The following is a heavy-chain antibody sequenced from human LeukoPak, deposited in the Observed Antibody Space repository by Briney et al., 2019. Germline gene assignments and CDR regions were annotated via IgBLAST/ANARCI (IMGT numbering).Heavy chain of an antibody. V-gene: IGHV1-2*02. D-gene: IGHD1-1*01. CDR2: INPNSGGT. Sequence: ASVKVSCKASGYTFTGYYMHWVRRAPGQRLEWMGWINPNSGGTNYAQRFQGRVTMTRDTSINTAYMELSRLRTDDTVVYYCARSPPTTYHCDYWGQGTLVTVSS. J-gene: IGHJ4*02. CDR3: ARSPPTTYHCDY. CDR1: GYTFTGYY.